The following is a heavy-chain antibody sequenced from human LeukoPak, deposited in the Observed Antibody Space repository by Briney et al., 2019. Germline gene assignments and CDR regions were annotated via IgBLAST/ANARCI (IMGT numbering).Heavy chain of an antibody. J-gene: IGHJ6*04. Sequence: GGSLRLSCAASGFTFTSYSMNWVRQAPGKGLEWVSSISSSSSYIYYADSVKGRFTISRDNSKNTLYLQMNSLGAEDTAVYYCAKDRCSSTSCYSIYYYYGMDVWGKGTTVTVSS. D-gene: IGHD2-2*02. CDR2: ISSSSSYI. CDR3: AKDRCSSTSCYSIYYYYGMDV. V-gene: IGHV3-21*04. CDR1: GFTFTSYS.